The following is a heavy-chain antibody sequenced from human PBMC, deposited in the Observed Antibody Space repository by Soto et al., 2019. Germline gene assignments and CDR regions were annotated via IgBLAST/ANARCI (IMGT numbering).Heavy chain of an antibody. Sequence: SETLSLTCAVSGFSISSGYVWGWIRQPPGKGPEWLGSIYHSGTTYYNPSVKGRVTISVDTSKNQFSLKMSSVTAADTAVYYCARDSSGYYWFDPWGQGTLVTVSS. J-gene: IGHJ5*02. V-gene: IGHV4-38-2*02. CDR2: IYHSGTT. D-gene: IGHD3-22*01. CDR3: ARDSSGYYWFDP. CDR1: GFSISSGYV.